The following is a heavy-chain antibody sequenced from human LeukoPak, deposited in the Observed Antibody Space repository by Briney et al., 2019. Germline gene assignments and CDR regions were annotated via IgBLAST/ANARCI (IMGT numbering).Heavy chain of an antibody. CDR2: IRSKANSYAT. V-gene: IGHV3-73*01. CDR1: GFTFSDSA. CDR3: ANRGDQHY. J-gene: IGHJ4*02. Sequence: QSGGSPRLSCAASGFTFSDSAMHWVRQASGKGLEWVGRIRSKANSYATAYAASVEGRFIISRDDSKNTVYLQMNSLKTDDTAVYYCANRGDQHYWGQGTLVTVSS. D-gene: IGHD3-10*01.